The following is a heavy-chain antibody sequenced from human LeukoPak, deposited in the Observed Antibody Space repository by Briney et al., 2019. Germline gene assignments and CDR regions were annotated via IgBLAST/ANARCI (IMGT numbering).Heavy chain of an antibody. CDR3: TRDREHSNYADANWFDP. CDR1: GFTFGDYA. Sequence: GGSLRLSCTASGFTFGDYAMSWVRQAPGKGLEWVGFIRSKAYGGTTEYAASVKGRVTISRDDSKSIAYLQMNSLKTEDTAVYYCTRDREHSNYADANWFDPWGQGTLVTVSS. V-gene: IGHV3-49*04. CDR2: IRSKAYGGTT. J-gene: IGHJ5*02. D-gene: IGHD4/OR15-4a*01.